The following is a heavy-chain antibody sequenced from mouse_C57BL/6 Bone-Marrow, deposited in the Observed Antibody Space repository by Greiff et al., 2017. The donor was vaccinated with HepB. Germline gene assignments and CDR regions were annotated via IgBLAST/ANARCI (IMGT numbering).Heavy chain of an antibody. V-gene: IGHV5-6*02. Sequence: DVKLVESGGDLVKPGGSLKLSCAASGFTFSSYGMSWVRQTPDKRLEWVATISSGGSYTYYPDSVKGRFTISRDNAKNTLYLQMSSLKSEDTAMYYCARQTYDYDLFAYWGQGTLVTVSA. CDR1: GFTFSSYG. J-gene: IGHJ3*01. D-gene: IGHD2-4*01. CDR3: ARQTYDYDLFAY. CDR2: ISSGGSYT.